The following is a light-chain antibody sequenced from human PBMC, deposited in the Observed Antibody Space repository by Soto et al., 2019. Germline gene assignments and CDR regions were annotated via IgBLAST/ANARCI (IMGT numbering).Light chain of an antibody. V-gene: IGKV1-33*01. CDR3: QHYDNLPPFT. CDR1: QAIRTS. Sequence: DIQMTQSPSSLSASVGARVSITCQASQAIRTSLSWFQQKAGRAPKLLIYGASNLETGVPSRFRGSGSGRDFTFTISSLQPEDIATYYCQHYDNLPPFTFGPGTKVDIK. CDR2: GAS. J-gene: IGKJ3*01.